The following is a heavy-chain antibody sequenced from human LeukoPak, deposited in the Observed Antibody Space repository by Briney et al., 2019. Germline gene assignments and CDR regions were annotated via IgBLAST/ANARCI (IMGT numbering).Heavy chain of an antibody. J-gene: IGHJ5*02. CDR1: GVNLRDHW. CDR2: LGTDGTST. Sequence: PGGSLRLSCAASGVNLRDHWMHWVRQAPGKRLVWVSRLGTDGTSTNYAASVTGRFTISRDNAKNTLYLQMDSLRAEDTSFYYCVRDPSNSGNWFDLWGQGTLVTVSS. D-gene: IGHD4-11*01. CDR3: VRDPSNSGNWFDL. V-gene: IGHV3-74*01.